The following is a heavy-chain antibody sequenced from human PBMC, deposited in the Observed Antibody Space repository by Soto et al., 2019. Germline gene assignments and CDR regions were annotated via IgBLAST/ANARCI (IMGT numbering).Heavy chain of an antibody. CDR1: GFTFSCYG. CDR2: ISHDGKDK. D-gene: IGHD3-16*01. V-gene: IGHV3-30*18. Sequence: PGGSLRLSCEGSGFTFSCYGMHWVRQAPGKGLEWVAIISHDGKDKYYGDSVKGRFTISRENTKNTLYLQMNSLRAEDAAIYYCAKDDTHMVFPYYVMDVGGQGTTVTVS. J-gene: IGHJ6*02. CDR3: AKDDTHMVFPYYVMDV.